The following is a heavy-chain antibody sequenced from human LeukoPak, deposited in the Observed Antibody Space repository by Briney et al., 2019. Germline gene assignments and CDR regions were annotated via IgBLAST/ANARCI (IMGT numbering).Heavy chain of an antibody. CDR2: ISGSGGST. V-gene: IGHV3-23*01. CDR3: ARHGGDSGY. Sequence: QTGGSLRLSCAASGFTFSSYAMSWVRQAPGKVLEWVSAISGSGGSTYYADSVKGRFTISRDNSKNTLYLQMNSLRAEDTAVYYCARHGGDSGYWGQGTLVTVSS. CDR1: GFTFSSYA. D-gene: IGHD2-21*02. J-gene: IGHJ4*02.